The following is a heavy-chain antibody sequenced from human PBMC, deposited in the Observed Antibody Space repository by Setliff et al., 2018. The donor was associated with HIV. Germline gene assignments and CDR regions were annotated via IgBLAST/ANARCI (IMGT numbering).Heavy chain of an antibody. J-gene: IGHJ4*02. Sequence: SETLSLTCAVYGGSFSGYYWSWIRQPRGKGLEGFGGINHSGSTNYNPSLKSRVTISVDKSKNQFSLRLSSVAAGDTAVYYCARSIVPVASGYYNFEYWGQGTLVTVSS. CDR2: INHSGST. CDR1: GGSFSGYY. V-gene: IGHV4-34*01. CDR3: ARSIVPVASGYYNFEY. D-gene: IGHD3-22*01.